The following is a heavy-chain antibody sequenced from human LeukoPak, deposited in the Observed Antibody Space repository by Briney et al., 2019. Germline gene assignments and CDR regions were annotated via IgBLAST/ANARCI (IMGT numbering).Heavy chain of an antibody. CDR3: ARVLGGDWPWDI. D-gene: IGHD2-21*02. CDR1: GGSFSGYY. J-gene: IGHJ3*02. CDR2: INHSGST. Sequence: KPSETLSLTCAAYGGSFSGYYWSWIRQQPGKGLEWIGEINHSGSTNYNPSLKSRLTISVDTSKNQFSLKQSSVCAAGRALLYQARVLGGDWPWDIWGQGTMVTVSS. V-gene: IGHV4-34*01.